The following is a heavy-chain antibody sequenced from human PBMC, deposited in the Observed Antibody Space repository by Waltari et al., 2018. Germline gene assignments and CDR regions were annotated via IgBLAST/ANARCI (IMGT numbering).Heavy chain of an antibody. V-gene: IGHV3-21*01. CDR3: ARATGCLTLMAV. CDR2: ISSSSSYI. D-gene: IGHD3-9*01. Sequence: EVQLVEPGGGLVKPGGPLGPSCAAPGVTFSSNSLTRVHQAQGKGLEWVSSISSSSSYIYYADSVKGRFTISRDNAKNSLYLQMNGLRAEDTAVYYCARATGCLTLMAVWGQGTTVTVSS. J-gene: IGHJ6*02. CDR1: GVTFSSNS.